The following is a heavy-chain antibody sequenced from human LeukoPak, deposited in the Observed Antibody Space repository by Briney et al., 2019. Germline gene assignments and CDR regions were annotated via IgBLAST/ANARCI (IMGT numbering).Heavy chain of an antibody. J-gene: IGHJ4*02. CDR2: IWFDGSNR. Sequence: PGRSLRLSCEASGFTFRNYGMHWVRQAPGKGLDWVGVIWFDGSNRYYADSVKGRFTISRDNSKNTLYLQVNSVRAEDTAVYYCARDPYYYDSSGYSPWGQGTLVTVSS. V-gene: IGHV3-33*01. CDR3: ARDPYYYDSSGYSP. D-gene: IGHD3-22*01. CDR1: GFTFRNYG.